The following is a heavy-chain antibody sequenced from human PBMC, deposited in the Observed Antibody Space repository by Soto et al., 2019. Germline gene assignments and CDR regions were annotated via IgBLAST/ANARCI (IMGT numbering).Heavy chain of an antibody. D-gene: IGHD6-19*01. Sequence: ASVKVSCKASGYTFTSYDINWVRQATGQGLEWMGWMNPNSGNTGYAQKFQGRVTMTRNTSISTAYMELSSLRSEDTAVYYCARAGQWLVLYYFDYWGQGTLVTVSS. V-gene: IGHV1-8*01. CDR1: GYTFTSYD. CDR3: ARAGQWLVLYYFDY. CDR2: MNPNSGNT. J-gene: IGHJ4*02.